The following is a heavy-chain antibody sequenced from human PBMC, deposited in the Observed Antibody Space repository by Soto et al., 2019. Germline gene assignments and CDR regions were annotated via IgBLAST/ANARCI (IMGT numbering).Heavy chain of an antibody. CDR2: INHSGST. CDR3: ARARNRTNGDY. CDR1: GGSFSGYY. V-gene: IGHV4-34*01. J-gene: IGHJ4*02. D-gene: IGHD1-1*01. Sequence: SETLSLTCAVYGGSFSGYYWSWIRQPPGKGLEWIGEINHSGSTNYNPSLKSRVTISVDTSKNQFSLKLSSVTAADTAVYYCARARNRTNGDYWGQGTLVTVS.